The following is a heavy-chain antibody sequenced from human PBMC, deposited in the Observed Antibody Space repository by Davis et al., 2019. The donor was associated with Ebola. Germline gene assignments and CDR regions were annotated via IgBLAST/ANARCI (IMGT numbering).Heavy chain of an antibody. J-gene: IGHJ4*02. V-gene: IGHV3-53*01. CDR3: AREPIFGVVIRIDY. D-gene: IGHD3-3*01. CDR2: IYSGGST. CDR1: GFTVSSNY. Sequence: GESLKISCAASGFTVSSNYMSWVRQAPGKGLEWVSVIYSGGSTYYADSVKGRFTISRDNSKNTLYLQMNSLRAEDTAVYYCAREPIFGVVIRIDYWGQGTLVIVSS.